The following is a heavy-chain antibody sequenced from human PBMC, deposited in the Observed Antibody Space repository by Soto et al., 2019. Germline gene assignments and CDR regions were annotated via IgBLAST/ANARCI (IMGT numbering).Heavy chain of an antibody. J-gene: IGHJ4*02. Sequence: EVQLLESGGGLVQPGGSLRLSCAASGFTFSRFSLSLVRQAPGKGLEWVSGISGLGGSIYYADSVKGRFTISRDNSKNTLYLQMNSLRAEDTAVYYCSKSNGDTWERYFFDFWGQGTLVTVSS. V-gene: IGHV3-23*01. CDR2: ISGLGGSI. CDR3: SKSNGDTWERYFFDF. CDR1: GFTFSRFS. D-gene: IGHD1-26*01.